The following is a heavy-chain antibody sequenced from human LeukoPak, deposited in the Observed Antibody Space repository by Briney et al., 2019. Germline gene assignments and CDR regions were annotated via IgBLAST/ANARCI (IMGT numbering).Heavy chain of an antibody. J-gene: IGHJ4*02. Sequence: PGRSLRLSCAASGFTFSSHAMHWVRQAPGKGLEWVAVISYEGSNQYYADSVRGRFTISRDNLKNTVYLQMNSLRDEDTALYYCARDYRVGCTSDDCYPIDYWGQGALVTVSS. D-gene: IGHD2-21*02. CDR2: ISYEGSNQ. CDR3: ARDYRVGCTSDDCYPIDY. CDR1: GFTFSSHA. V-gene: IGHV3-30*04.